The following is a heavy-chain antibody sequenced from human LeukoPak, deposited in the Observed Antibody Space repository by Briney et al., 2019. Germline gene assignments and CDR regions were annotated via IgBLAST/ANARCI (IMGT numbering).Heavy chain of an antibody. V-gene: IGHV3-23*01. CDR3: AKGHRLCTSGNCNSQVDY. Sequence: GGSLRLSCAASGFTFSSYAMHWVRQAPGKGLEWISTVSGRGAQTYYADSVKGRFTISRDNSKNTLYLQMNSLRAEDTAAYYCAKGHRLCTSGNCNSQVDYWGHGTLVTVSS. CDR1: GFTFSSYA. D-gene: IGHD2-15*01. CDR2: VSGRGAQT. J-gene: IGHJ4*01.